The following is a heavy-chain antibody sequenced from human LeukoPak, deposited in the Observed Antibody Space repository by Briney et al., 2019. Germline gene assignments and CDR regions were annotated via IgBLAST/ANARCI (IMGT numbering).Heavy chain of an antibody. CDR1: GGSINNYY. D-gene: IGHD3-10*01. Sequence: SETLSLTCTVSGGSINNYYWSWIRQPPGKGLEWIAYIFYSGSTNYNPSLKSRVTISIDTSKNQFSLKLSSVTAADTAVYYCARRLRYYGSGDFDYWGQGTLVTVSS. J-gene: IGHJ4*02. CDR3: ARRLRYYGSGDFDY. CDR2: IFYSGST. V-gene: IGHV4-59*01.